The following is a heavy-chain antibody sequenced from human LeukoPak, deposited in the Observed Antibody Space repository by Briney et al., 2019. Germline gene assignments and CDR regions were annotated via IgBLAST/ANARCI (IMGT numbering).Heavy chain of an antibody. CDR3: ARSPGYSYGQIDY. CDR1: GGSISSSSYY. CDR2: IYYSGST. D-gene: IGHD5-18*01. J-gene: IGHJ4*02. V-gene: IGHV4-39*01. Sequence: PSETLSLTCTVSGGSISSSSYYWGWIRQPPGKGLEWIGSIYYSGSTYYNPSLKSRVTISVDTSKNQSSLKLSSVTAADTAVYYCARSPGYSYGQIDYWGQGTLVTVSS.